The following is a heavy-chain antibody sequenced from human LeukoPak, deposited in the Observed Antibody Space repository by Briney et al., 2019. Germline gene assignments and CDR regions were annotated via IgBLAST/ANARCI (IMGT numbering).Heavy chain of an antibody. V-gene: IGHV1-8*02. CDR2: MNPNSGNT. CDR1: GYTFTSYD. CDR3: ARGHPYYDILTDSPDAFDI. Sequence: ASVKVSCKASGYTFTSYDINWVRQATGQGLEWMGWMNPNSGNTGYAQKFQGRVTMTRNTSISTAYMELSSLRSEDTAVCYCARGHPYYDILTDSPDAFDIWGQGTMVTVSS. J-gene: IGHJ3*02. D-gene: IGHD3-9*01.